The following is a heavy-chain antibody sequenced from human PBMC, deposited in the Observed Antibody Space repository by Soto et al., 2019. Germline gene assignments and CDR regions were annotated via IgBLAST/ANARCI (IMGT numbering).Heavy chain of an antibody. D-gene: IGHD2-2*01. CDR2: ISGSGGST. J-gene: IGHJ3*02. V-gene: IGHV3-23*01. CDR1: GFTFSSYA. CDR3: AKDSEPGCSSTICYVVFDAFDI. Sequence: GGSLRLSCAASGFTFSSYAMSWVRQAPGKGLEWVSAISGSGGSTYYADSVKGRFTISRDNSKNTLYLQMNSLRAEDTAVYYCAKDSEPGCSSTICYVVFDAFDIWGQGTMVTVSS.